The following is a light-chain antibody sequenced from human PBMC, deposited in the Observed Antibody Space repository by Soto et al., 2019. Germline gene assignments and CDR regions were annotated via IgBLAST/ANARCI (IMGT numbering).Light chain of an antibody. CDR3: QQYYSWPPAI. CDR1: QSVGTS. Sequence: EVVMTQFPATLSVSPGEIATLTCRASQSVGTSLAWYQQKPGQAPRLLIYGASTRATGVPARFSGGGSGADFTLTIGGLQSEDFAVNDCQQYYSWPPAIFGQGTKVEIK. CDR2: GAS. J-gene: IGKJ2*01. V-gene: IGKV3-15*01.